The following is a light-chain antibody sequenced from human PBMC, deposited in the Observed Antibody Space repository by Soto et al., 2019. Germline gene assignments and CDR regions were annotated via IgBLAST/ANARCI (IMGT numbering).Light chain of an antibody. Sequence: QSALTQPPSASGSHGQSVTISCTGSSSDVGGHNFISWYQQSPGKAPRLIIYEVTKRPSGVPDRFSGSKSGITASLTVSGLQAEDEGDYYCSSYSGKNNDVMFGGGTKLTVL. J-gene: IGLJ3*02. CDR2: EVT. V-gene: IGLV2-8*01. CDR3: SSYSGKNNDVM. CDR1: SSDVGGHNF.